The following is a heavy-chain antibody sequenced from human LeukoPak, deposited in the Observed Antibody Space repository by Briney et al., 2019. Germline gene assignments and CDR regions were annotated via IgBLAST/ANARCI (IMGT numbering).Heavy chain of an antibody. CDR3: AKDRLHYYDSSGYYFLFDY. V-gene: IGHV3-23*01. CDR2: ISGSGGST. CDR1: GFTFSSCA. D-gene: IGHD3-22*01. Sequence: PGGSLRLSCAASGFTFSSCAMSWVRQAPGKGLEWVSAISGSGGSTYYADSVKGRFTISRDNSKNTLYLQMNSLRAEDTAVYYCAKDRLHYYDSSGYYFLFDYWGQGTLVTVSS. J-gene: IGHJ4*02.